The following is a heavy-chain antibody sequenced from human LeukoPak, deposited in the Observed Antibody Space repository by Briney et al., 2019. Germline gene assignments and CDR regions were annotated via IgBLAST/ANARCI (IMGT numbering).Heavy chain of an antibody. D-gene: IGHD6-13*01. Sequence: PSETLSLTCAVYGGSFSGYYWSWIRQPPGKGLEWIGEINHSGSTNYNPSLKSRVTISVDTSKKQFSLKLSSVTAADTAVYYCARGRSSSSTGRFDPWGQGTLVTVSS. CDR2: INHSGST. V-gene: IGHV4-34*01. CDR3: ARGRSSSSTGRFDP. CDR1: GGSFSGYY. J-gene: IGHJ5*02.